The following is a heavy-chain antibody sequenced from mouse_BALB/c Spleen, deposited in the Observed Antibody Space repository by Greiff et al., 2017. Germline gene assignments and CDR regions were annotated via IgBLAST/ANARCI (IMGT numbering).Heavy chain of an antibody. V-gene: IGHV1-4*02. CDR2: INPSSGYT. D-gene: IGHD2-10*01. CDR3: ARSYYGNYEAYFDY. CDR1: GYTFTSYT. J-gene: IGHJ2*01. Sequence: QVQLKESAAELARPGASVKMSCKASGYTFTSYTMHWVKQRPGQGLEWIGYINPSSGYTEYNQKFKDKTTLTADKSSSTAYMQLSSLTSEDSAVYYCARSYYGNYEAYFDYWGQGTTLTVSS.